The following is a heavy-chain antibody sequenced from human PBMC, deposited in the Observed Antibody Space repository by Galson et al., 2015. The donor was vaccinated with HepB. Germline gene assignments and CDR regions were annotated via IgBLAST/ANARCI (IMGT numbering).Heavy chain of an antibody. Sequence: SVKVSCKASGYTFTSYGISWVRQAPGQGLEWMGWISAYNGNTNYAQKLQGRVTMTTGTSTSTAYMELRSLRSDDTAVYYCARDAVPYSSSWYNWFDPWGQRTLVTVSS. V-gene: IGHV1-18*01. CDR1: GYTFTSYG. CDR3: ARDAVPYSSSWYNWFDP. D-gene: IGHD6-13*01. J-gene: IGHJ5*02. CDR2: ISAYNGNT.